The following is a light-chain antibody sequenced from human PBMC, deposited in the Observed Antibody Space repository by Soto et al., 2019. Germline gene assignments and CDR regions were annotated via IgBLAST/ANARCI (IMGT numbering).Light chain of an antibody. Sequence: QSALTQPPSASGSPGQSVTIPCTGTSSDVGGYDHVSWYQQHPGKAPKLIIYEVTKRPAGVPDRFSGSKSGNTASLTVSGLQAEDEADYYCSSDAGNYNYGFGTGTKVTVL. CDR2: EVT. J-gene: IGLJ1*01. CDR1: SSDVGGYDH. V-gene: IGLV2-8*01. CDR3: SSDAGNYNYG.